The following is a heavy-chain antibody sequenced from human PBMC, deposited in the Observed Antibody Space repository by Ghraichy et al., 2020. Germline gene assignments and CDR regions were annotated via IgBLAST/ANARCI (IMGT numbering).Heavy chain of an antibody. D-gene: IGHD3-3*01. CDR2: ISGSGGST. Sequence: GESLNISCAASGFTFSSYAMSWVRQAPGKGLEWVSAISGSGGSTYYADSVKGRFTISRDNSKNTLYLQMNSLRAEDTAVYYCAKMYYDFWSGYIPVLVFDYWGQGTLVTVSS. J-gene: IGHJ4*02. V-gene: IGHV3-23*01. CDR1: GFTFSSYA. CDR3: AKMYYDFWSGYIPVLVFDY.